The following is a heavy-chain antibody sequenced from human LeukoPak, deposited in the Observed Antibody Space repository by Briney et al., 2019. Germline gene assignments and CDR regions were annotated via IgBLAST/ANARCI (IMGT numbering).Heavy chain of an antibody. D-gene: IGHD3-16*02. CDR2: IYPGDSDT. CDR1: GYSFTSYW. J-gene: IGHJ4*02. V-gene: IGHV5-51*01. CDR3: ARPSLYYDYVWGSYRPYYFDY. Sequence: NPGESLKISCKGSGYSFTSYWIGWVRQMPGKGLEWMGIIYPGDSDTRYSPSFQGQVTISADKSISTAYLQWSSLKASDTAMYYCARPSLYYDYVWGSYRPYYFDYWGQGTLVTVSS.